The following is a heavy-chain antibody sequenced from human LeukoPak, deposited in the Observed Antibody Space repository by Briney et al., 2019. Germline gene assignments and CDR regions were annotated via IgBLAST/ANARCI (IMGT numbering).Heavy chain of an antibody. CDR3: ATSPYSSSWSDP. V-gene: IGHV1-18*01. CDR1: GYTFTSYG. CDR2: ISAYNGNT. Sequence: ASVKVSCKASGYTFTSYGISWVRQAPGQGLEWMGWISAYNGNTNYAQKLQGRVTMTTDTSTSTAYMELWSLRSDDTAVYYCATSPYSSSWSDPWGQGTLVTVSS. J-gene: IGHJ5*02. D-gene: IGHD6-13*01.